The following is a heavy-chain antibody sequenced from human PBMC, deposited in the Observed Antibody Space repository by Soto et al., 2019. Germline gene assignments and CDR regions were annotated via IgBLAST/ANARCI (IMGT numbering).Heavy chain of an antibody. V-gene: IGHV3-21*01. D-gene: IGHD6-6*01. Sequence: EVQLVESGGGLVKPGGSLRLSCAASGFTFSSYSMNWVRQAPGKGLEWVSSISSSSSYIYYADSVKGRFTISRDNATNSLYLEMNLLRAEDRAVYYCARVSSSRGYYYGMDVWGQGTTVTVSS. CDR3: ARVSSSRGYYYGMDV. CDR2: ISSSSSYI. J-gene: IGHJ6*02. CDR1: GFTFSSYS.